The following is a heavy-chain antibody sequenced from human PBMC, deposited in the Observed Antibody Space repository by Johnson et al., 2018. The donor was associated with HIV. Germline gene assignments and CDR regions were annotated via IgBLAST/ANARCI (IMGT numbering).Heavy chain of an antibody. J-gene: IGHJ3*02. CDR3: ARAGTAARPPTRPPDAFDI. CDR1: GFTFSSYA. D-gene: IGHD6-6*01. CDR2: ISYDGSNK. V-gene: IGHV3-30*04. Sequence: QVQLVESGGGVVQPGRSLRLSCAASGFTFSSYAMHWVRQAPGKGLEWVAVISYDGSNKYYADSVKGRFTISRDNSKNTLYLQMISLRGEDTAVYYCARAGTAARPPTRPPDAFDIWGQGTMVTVSS.